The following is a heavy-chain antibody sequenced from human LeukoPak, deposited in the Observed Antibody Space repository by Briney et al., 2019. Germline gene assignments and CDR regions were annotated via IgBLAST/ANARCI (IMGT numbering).Heavy chain of an antibody. Sequence: QSGGSLRLSCAASGFTFSGNAMSWVRQAPGKGLEWVSAISGSGGDTYYADSVKGRFTISRDNSKNTLYLQMNSLRAEDTAVYYCAKDPDLGALPPCCGQGTLVTVSS. CDR2: ISGSGGDT. V-gene: IGHV3-23*01. CDR1: GFTFSGNA. CDR3: AKDPDLGALPPC. J-gene: IGHJ4*02. D-gene: IGHD1-26*01.